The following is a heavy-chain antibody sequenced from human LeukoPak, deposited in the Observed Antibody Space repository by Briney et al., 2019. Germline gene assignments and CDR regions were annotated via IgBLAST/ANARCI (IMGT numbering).Heavy chain of an antibody. CDR3: AKDLGNSRHDAFDV. Sequence: GGSLRLSCTASGFTFYDYAMHWVRQAPGKGLEWVSGTNWNGVNTNYADSLKGRFTISRDNAKNSLYLQMNALTIDDTAFYYCAKDLGNSRHDAFDVWGPGTMVTVSS. V-gene: IGHV3-9*01. J-gene: IGHJ3*01. CDR1: GFTFYDYA. D-gene: IGHD5-12*01. CDR2: TNWNGVNT.